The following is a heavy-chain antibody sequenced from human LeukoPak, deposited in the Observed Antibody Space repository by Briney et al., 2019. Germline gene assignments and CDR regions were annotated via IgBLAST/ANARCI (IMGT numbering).Heavy chain of an antibody. D-gene: IGHD5/OR15-5a*01. Sequence: GGSLRLSCAASGFTFSSYAMSWVRPAPGKGLEWVSAISGSGGSTYYADSVKGRFTISRDNPKNTLYLQMNSLRAEDTAVYYCAKDGGSTFFDYWGQGTLVTVSS. CDR3: AKDGGSTFFDY. V-gene: IGHV3-23*01. J-gene: IGHJ4*02. CDR1: GFTFSSYA. CDR2: ISGSGGST.